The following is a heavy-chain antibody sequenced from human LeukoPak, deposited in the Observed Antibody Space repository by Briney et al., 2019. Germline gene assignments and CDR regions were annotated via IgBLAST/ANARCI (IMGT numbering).Heavy chain of an antibody. J-gene: IGHJ4*02. CDR2: IYTSGST. D-gene: IGHD2-2*01. CDR3: ARTGLYCSSTSCYATVFDY. V-gene: IGHV4-61*02. Sequence: SETLSLTCTVSGGSISSGSYYWSWIRQPAGKGLEWIGRIYTSGSTNYNPSLKSRVTISVDTSRNQFSLKLSSVTAADTAVCYCARTGLYCSSTSCYATVFDYWGQGTLVTVSS. CDR1: GGSISSGSYY.